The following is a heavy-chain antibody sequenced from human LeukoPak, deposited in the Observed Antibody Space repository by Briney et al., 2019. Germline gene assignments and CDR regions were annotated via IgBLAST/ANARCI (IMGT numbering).Heavy chain of an antibody. CDR2: ISGSGGST. Sequence: GGSLRLSCAASGFTFSSYAMSWVRQAPGKGLEWVSAISGSGGSTYYADSVKGRFTISRDNSKNTLYLQMNSLRAEDTAIYYCATLYGSSRGAFDYWGQGTLVTVSS. CDR3: ATLYGSSRGAFDY. D-gene: IGHD3-10*01. V-gene: IGHV3-23*01. J-gene: IGHJ4*02. CDR1: GFTFSSYA.